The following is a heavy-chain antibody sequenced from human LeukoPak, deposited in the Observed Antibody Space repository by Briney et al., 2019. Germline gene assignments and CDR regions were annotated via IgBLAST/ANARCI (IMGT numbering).Heavy chain of an antibody. CDR3: ARDVGYYDSRLDY. D-gene: IGHD3-22*01. CDR1: GGTFSSYA. V-gene: IGHV1-69*06. J-gene: IGHJ4*02. Sequence: GASVKVSCKASGGTFSSYAINWVRQAPGQGLEWMGGIIPMFGTANYAQKFQGRVTITADKSTSTAYMELSSLRSEDTAVYYCARDVGYYDSRLDYWGQGTLVTVSS. CDR2: IIPMFGTA.